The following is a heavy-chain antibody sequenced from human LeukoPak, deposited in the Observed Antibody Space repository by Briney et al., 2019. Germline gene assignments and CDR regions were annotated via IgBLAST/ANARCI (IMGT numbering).Heavy chain of an antibody. J-gene: IGHJ4*02. CDR1: GGSFSGYY. D-gene: IGHD6-19*01. CDR2: INPRGST. CDR3: ARGLRQGSAWSWGPKEKSYQYMDV. V-gene: IGHV4-34*01. Sequence: SETLSLTCAVYGGSFSGYYWSWIRQPPGKGLEWIGEINPRGSTNYNPSLESRVTVSADTSRNQLSLSLTSVTAADSAVYFCARGLRQGSAWSWGPKEKSYQYMDVWGQGALVTVSS.